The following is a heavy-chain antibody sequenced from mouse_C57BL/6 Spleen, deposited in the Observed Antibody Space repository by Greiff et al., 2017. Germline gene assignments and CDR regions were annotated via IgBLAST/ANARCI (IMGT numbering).Heavy chain of an antibody. Sequence: QVQLKESGPELVKPGASVKISCKASGYAFSSSWMNWVKQRPGKGLEWIGRIYPGDGDTNYNGKFKGKDTLTADKSSSTAYMQLSSLTSEDSAVYFCARKRGNWAYWGQGTLVTVSA. D-gene: IGHD2-1*01. V-gene: IGHV1-82*01. CDR3: ARKRGNWAY. CDR2: IYPGDGDT. CDR1: GYAFSSSW. J-gene: IGHJ3*01.